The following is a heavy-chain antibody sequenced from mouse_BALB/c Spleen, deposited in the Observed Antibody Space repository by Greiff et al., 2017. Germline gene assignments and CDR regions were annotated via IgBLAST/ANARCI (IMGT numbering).Heavy chain of an antibody. J-gene: IGHJ2*01. Sequence: EVMLVESGGGLVKPGGSLKLSCAASGFTFSSYAMSWVRQTPEKRLEWVASISSGGSTYYPDSVKGRFTISRDNARNILYLQMSSLRSEDTAMYYCARWLLGYYFDYWGQGTTLTVSS. D-gene: IGHD2-3*01. CDR3: ARWLLGYYFDY. V-gene: IGHV5-6-5*01. CDR2: ISSGGST. CDR1: GFTFSSYA.